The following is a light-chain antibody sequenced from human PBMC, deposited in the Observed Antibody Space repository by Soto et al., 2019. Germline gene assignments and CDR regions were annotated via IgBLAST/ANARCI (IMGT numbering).Light chain of an antibody. CDR1: QSISSSY. Sequence: EIVLTQSPGTLSLSPGEGGTLSCRASQSISSSYLAWYQQKPGQSPRLLFYAASSRATGVPDRFSGSGSGTDVTLTISRLEPEEFAVYYCQLYGGSHMFSFGQGTKLEIK. CDR3: QLYGGSHMFS. J-gene: IGKJ2*01. CDR2: AAS. V-gene: IGKV3-20*01.